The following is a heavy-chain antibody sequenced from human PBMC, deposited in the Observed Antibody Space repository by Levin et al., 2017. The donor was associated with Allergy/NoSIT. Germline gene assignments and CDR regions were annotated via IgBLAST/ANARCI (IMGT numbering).Heavy chain of an antibody. D-gene: IGHD3-16*02. CDR2: IYYSGST. CDR1: GGSISSSSYY. J-gene: IGHJ4*02. V-gene: IGHV4-39*01. Sequence: SETLSLTCTVSGGSISSSSYYWGWIRQPPGTGLEWIGSIYYSGSTYYNPSLKSRVTISVDTSKNQFSLKLSSVTAADTAVYYCARMRLTYDYVWGSYRYVPPLWADYWGQGTLVTVSS. CDR3: ARMRLTYDYVWGSYRYVPPLWADY.